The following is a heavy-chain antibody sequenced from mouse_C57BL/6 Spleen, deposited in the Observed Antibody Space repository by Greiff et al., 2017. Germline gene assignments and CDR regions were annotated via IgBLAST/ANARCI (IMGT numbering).Heavy chain of an antibody. V-gene: IGHV1-82*01. CDR2: IYPGDGDT. Sequence: VQLQESGPELVQPGASVKISCKASGYAFSSSWMNWVKQRPGKGLEWIGRIYPGDGDTNYNGKVKGKATLTADKSSSTAYMQISSLTSEDSAVYVCATIYDGYYVAMDYWGQGTSVTVSS. CDR1: GYAFSSSW. CDR3: ATIYDGYYVAMDY. D-gene: IGHD2-3*01. J-gene: IGHJ4*01.